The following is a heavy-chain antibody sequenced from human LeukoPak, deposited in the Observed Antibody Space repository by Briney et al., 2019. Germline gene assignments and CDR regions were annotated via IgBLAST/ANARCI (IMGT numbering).Heavy chain of an antibody. CDR2: IYSGGST. CDR1: GFTVSSNY. CDR3: ARDSPSRGWPLDY. D-gene: IGHD6-19*01. J-gene: IGHJ4*02. V-gene: IGHV3-66*02. Sequence: PGGSLRLSGAASGFTVSSNYMSWVRQAPGKGLEWVSVIYSGGSTYYADSVKGRFTISRDNSRNTLYLQMNSLRAEDTAVYYCARDSPSRGWPLDYRGQGTLVTVSS.